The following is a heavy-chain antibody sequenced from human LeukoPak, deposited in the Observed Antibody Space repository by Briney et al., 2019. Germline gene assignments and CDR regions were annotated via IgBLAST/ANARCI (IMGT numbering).Heavy chain of an antibody. V-gene: IGHV1-2*02. CDR2: INPNSGGT. J-gene: IGHJ4*02. D-gene: IGHD3-22*01. CDR1: GYTFTGYY. Sequence: ASVKVSCKASGYTFTGYYMHWVRQAPGQGLEWMGWINPNSGGTNYAQKFQGRVTMTRDTSISTAYMELSRLRSDDTAVYYCAEGYYDSSGYFDYWGQGTLVTVSS. CDR3: AEGYYDSSGYFDY.